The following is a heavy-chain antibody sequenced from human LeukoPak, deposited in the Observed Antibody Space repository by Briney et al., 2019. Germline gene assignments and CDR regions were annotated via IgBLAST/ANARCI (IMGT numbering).Heavy chain of an antibody. Sequence: SETLSLTCTVSGDSISNYYWNWVRQPAGKGLEWIGHIYTSGYTNYNPSLKSRVTVSVDTSKNQFSLKLTSVTAADAAVYYCARKPQTMSAGRGWDVGGKGPTVTVSS. V-gene: IGHV4-4*07. CDR3: ARKPQTMSAGRGWDV. D-gene: IGHD3-10*02. CDR2: IYTSGYT. J-gene: IGHJ6*04. CDR1: GDSISNYY.